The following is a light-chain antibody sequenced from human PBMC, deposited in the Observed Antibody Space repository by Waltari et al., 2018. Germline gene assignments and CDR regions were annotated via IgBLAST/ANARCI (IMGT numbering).Light chain of an antibody. V-gene: IGKV1-17*01. CDR3: LQHNSYPFT. J-gene: IGKJ3*01. CDR2: AAS. CDR1: QGISSY. Sequence: DIQMTQSPSSLSASVGDTVTITCWASQGISSYLNWFQQKPGKAPKLLIYAASSLESGVPSRFSGSGSGTEFTLTISSLQPEDFAAYYCLQHNSYPFTFGPGTKLDIK.